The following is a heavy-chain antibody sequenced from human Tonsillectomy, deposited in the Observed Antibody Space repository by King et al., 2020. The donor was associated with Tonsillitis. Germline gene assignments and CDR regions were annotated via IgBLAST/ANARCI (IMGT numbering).Heavy chain of an antibody. J-gene: IGHJ6*03. CDR3: ARGSSSGWGADPHTYYYYFMDV. CDR2: ISSSSSYI. D-gene: IGHD6-19*01. V-gene: IGHV3-21*01. Sequence: VQLVESGGGLVKPGGSLRLSCAASGFTFSTYSMNWVRQAPGKGLEWVSSISSSSSYIFYADSVKGRFTISRDNAKNSLYLQMNSLRAEDTAVYYCARGSSSGWGADPHTYYYYFMDVWGKGTTVTVSS. CDR1: GFTFSTYS.